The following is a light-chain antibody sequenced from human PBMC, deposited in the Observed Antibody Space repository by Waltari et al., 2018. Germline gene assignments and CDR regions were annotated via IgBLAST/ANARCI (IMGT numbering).Light chain of an antibody. CDR2: LGS. V-gene: IGKV2-28*01. CDR1: QSLLESNGDNY. CDR3: MEALQSVT. J-gene: IGKJ5*01. Sequence: DIVMTQSPLYLSVGPGEPASISCRSSQSLLESNGDNYLDWYLQKPGQSPQILIYLGSNRASGVPDRFSCSGSGTEFTLKISRVEAEDAGVYYCMEALQSVTFGQGTRLEIK.